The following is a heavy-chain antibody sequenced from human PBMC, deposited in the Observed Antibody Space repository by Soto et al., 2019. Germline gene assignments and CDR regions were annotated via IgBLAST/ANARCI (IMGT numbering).Heavy chain of an antibody. CDR2: MNPKSGKT. CDR3: ASGLLAYCHWGICRSWRFDP. J-gene: IGHJ5*02. CDR1: GYTFTSND. D-gene: IGHD2-21*01. Sequence: QVQLVQSGAEVKKPGASVKVSCKASGYTFTSNDINWVRQATGQGLEWMGWMNPKSGKTVYAQKFQGRVSLTRNTSISTPYMDMSSMRSEDTAVYYCASGLLAYCHWGICRSWRFDPWGQGTLVTVSS. V-gene: IGHV1-8*01.